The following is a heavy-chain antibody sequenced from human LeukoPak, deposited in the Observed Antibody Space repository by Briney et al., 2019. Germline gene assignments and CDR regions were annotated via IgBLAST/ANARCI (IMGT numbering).Heavy chain of an antibody. CDR1: GLIFSDYW. D-gene: IGHD6-19*01. Sequence: PGGSLRLSCVASGLIFSDYWMSWVRQVPGKGLEWVAIIKQDGSEKYYLDSLEGRFTISRDNAQNSVHLQINRLRAEDTAVYYCARRGTIAVPVFWFDPWGPGTLVIVSS. V-gene: IGHV3-7*01. J-gene: IGHJ5*02. CDR3: ARRGTIAVPVFWFDP. CDR2: IKQDGSEK.